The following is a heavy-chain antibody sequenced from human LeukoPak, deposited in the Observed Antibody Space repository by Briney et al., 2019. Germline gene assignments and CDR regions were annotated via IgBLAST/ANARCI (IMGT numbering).Heavy chain of an antibody. V-gene: IGHV1-2*02. Sequence: ASVKVSCKASGYTFTDYYIHWVRQAPGQGLEWMGWVNPDSGGTNYEQKFQGRVTMTRDTSISTTYVELSRLGSDDTAVYYCVRADPFDYWGQGTLVTVSS. J-gene: IGHJ4*02. CDR1: GYTFTDYY. CDR3: VRADPFDY. CDR2: VNPDSGGT.